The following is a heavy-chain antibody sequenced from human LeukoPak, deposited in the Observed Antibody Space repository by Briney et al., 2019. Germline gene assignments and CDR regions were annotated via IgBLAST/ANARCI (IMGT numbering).Heavy chain of an antibody. Sequence: GGSLRLSCAASGFTFSDYYMSWIRQAPGKGLEWVSYISSSGSTIYYADSVRGRFTISRDNAKNSLYLQMNSLRAEDTAVYYCASFPYDYVWGSYRAMYYFDYWGQGTLVTVSS. J-gene: IGHJ4*02. CDR1: GFTFSDYY. CDR3: ASFPYDYVWGSYRAMYYFDY. CDR2: ISSSGSTI. V-gene: IGHV3-11*01. D-gene: IGHD3-16*02.